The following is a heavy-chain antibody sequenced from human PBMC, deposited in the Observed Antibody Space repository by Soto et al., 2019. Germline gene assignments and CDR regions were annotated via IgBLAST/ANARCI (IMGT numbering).Heavy chain of an antibody. CDR2: ISAYNGNK. CDR3: ARDLRSHYFDY. Sequence: QVQLVQSGAEVKKPGASVKVSCKASGYTFTSYGISWVRQAPGQGLEWMGWISAYNGNKNYAQKLQGRVTMTTDTATSTADMELRSLRSDDTAVYYCARDLRSHYFDYWGQGTLVTVSS. CDR1: GYTFTSYG. V-gene: IGHV1-18*01. D-gene: IGHD3-16*01. J-gene: IGHJ4*02.